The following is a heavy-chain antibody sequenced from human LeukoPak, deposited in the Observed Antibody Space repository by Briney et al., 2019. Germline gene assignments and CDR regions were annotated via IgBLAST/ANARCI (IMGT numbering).Heavy chain of an antibody. CDR1: GGSISGSGCY. Sequence: TSETLSLTCTVSGGSISGSGCYWSWIRQPPGKGLEWIGYIFHNGDTYYNSSLKSRVTLSVDKANNKFSLRLSSVTAADTAVYCCARDSGLASRPGTFDSWGQGTLVIVSS. J-gene: IGHJ4*02. D-gene: IGHD1-26*01. V-gene: IGHV4-30-2*01. CDR2: IFHNGDT. CDR3: ARDSGLASRPGTFDS.